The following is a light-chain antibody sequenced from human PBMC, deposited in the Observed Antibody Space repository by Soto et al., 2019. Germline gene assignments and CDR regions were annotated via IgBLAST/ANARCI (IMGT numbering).Light chain of an antibody. Sequence: QSVLTQPPSASGSPGQSVTISCTGTKNDIGVYDFVSWYQHHPGKAPRLIIYEVVQRPSGVPDRFSGSRSGNTASLTVSGLLAEDEANYFCKSYAGSNAYVFGSGTKVTVL. V-gene: IGLV2-8*01. CDR3: KSYAGSNAYV. CDR1: KNDIGVYDF. J-gene: IGLJ1*01. CDR2: EVV.